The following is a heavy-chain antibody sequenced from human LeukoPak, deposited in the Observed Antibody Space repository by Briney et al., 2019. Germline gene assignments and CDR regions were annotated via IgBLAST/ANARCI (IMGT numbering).Heavy chain of an antibody. CDR2: ISGSGGSI. Sequence: GGSLRLSCAASGFTFSSHALTWARQAPGRGLEWVSTISGSGGSIYYADSVKGRFTISRDNSKNTLYLQMNSLRAEDTAVYYCARAIGYCSDGSCYHFFDYWGQGTLVTVSS. J-gene: IGHJ4*02. D-gene: IGHD2-15*01. CDR1: GFTFSSHA. CDR3: ARAIGYCSDGSCYHFFDY. V-gene: IGHV3-23*01.